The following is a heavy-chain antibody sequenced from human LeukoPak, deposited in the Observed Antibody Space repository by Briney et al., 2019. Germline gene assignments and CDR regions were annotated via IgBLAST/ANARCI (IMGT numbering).Heavy chain of an antibody. V-gene: IGHV3-30*03. CDR2: ISYDGSNK. CDR3: ASIPGYSSSWPDDAFDI. J-gene: IGHJ3*02. Sequence: PGGSLRLSCAASGFTFSSYGMHWVRQAPGKGLEWVAVISYDGSNKYYADSVKGRFTISRDNSKNTLYLQMNSLRAEDTAVYYCASIPGYSSSWPDDAFDIWGQGTMVTVSS. CDR1: GFTFSSYG. D-gene: IGHD6-13*01.